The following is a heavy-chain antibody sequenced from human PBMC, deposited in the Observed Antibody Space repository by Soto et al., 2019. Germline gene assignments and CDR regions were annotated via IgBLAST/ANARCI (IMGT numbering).Heavy chain of an antibody. Sequence: TSETLSLTCTVSGGSIISGGYCFIWIRQHPWKGLELIGYIYYTGSTYYNPSLKSRVTISVDTSKSQFSLRLSSVTAADTAVYFCARDGRADGFFQHWGQGALVTVSS. J-gene: IGHJ1*01. CDR2: IYYTGST. CDR3: ARDGRADGFFQH. CDR1: GGSIISGGYC. V-gene: IGHV4-31*03.